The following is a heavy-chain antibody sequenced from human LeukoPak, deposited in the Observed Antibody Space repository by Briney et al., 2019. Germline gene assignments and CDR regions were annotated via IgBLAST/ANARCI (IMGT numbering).Heavy chain of an antibody. V-gene: IGHV3-64*01. D-gene: IGHD1-7*01. CDR3: AREGVWNWNYGREVDY. CDR1: GFTFSSYA. Sequence: GGSPRLSCAASGFTFSSYAMHWVRQAPGKGLEYVSAISSNGGSTYYANSVKGRFTISRDNAKNSLYLQMNSLRAEDTAVYYCAREGVWNWNYGREVDYWGQGTLVTVSS. CDR2: ISSNGGST. J-gene: IGHJ4*02.